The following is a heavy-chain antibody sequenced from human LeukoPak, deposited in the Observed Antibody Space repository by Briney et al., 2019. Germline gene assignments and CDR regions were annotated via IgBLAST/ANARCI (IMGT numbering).Heavy chain of an antibody. Sequence: GASVKVSCKASGYTFTNYGVNWVRQAPGQGLEWMGIINPSGGSTSYAQKFQGRVTMTRDTSTSTVYMELSSLRSEDTAVYYCARAQAQAYGSGSYYIPVISGSDYWGQGTLVTVSS. CDR2: INPSGGST. V-gene: IGHV1-46*01. CDR3: ARAQAQAYGSGSYYIPVISGSDY. J-gene: IGHJ4*02. CDR1: GYTFTNYG. D-gene: IGHD3-10*01.